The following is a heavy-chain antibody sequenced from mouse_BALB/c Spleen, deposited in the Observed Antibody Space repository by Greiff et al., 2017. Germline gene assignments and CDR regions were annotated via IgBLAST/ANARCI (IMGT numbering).Heavy chain of an antibody. V-gene: IGHV1-69*02. CDR1: GYTFTSYW. Sequence: QVQLQQPGAELVRPGASVKLSCKASGYTFTSYWINWVKQRPGQGLEWIGNIYPSDSYTNYNQKFKDKATLTVDKSSSTAYMQLSSPTSEDSAVYYCTRSRTRGGFDYWGQGTTLTVSS. J-gene: IGHJ2*01. CDR2: IYPSDSYT. CDR3: TRSRTRGGFDY.